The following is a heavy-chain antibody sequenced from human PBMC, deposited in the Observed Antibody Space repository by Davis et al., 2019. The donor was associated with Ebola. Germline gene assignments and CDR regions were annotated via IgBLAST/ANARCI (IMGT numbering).Heavy chain of an antibody. V-gene: IGHV1-69*13. D-gene: IGHD3-22*01. CDR2: SIPIFGTA. CDR1: GGTFSSYA. Sequence: SVKVSCKASGGTFSSYAISWVRQAPGQGLEWMGGSIPIFGTANYAQKFQGRVTITADESTSTAYMELSSLRSEDTAVYYCARGNYDSSGRIDYFDYWGQGTLVTVSS. CDR3: ARGNYDSSGRIDYFDY. J-gene: IGHJ4*02.